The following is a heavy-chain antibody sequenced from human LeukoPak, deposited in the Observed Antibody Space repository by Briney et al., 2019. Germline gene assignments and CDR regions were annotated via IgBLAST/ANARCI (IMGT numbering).Heavy chain of an antibody. CDR3: TTRTRYCGGDCYPFDY. V-gene: IGHV3-15*01. CDR1: GFTFTNAW. J-gene: IGHJ4*02. Sequence: PGGSLRLSCAASGFTFTNAWMSWIRQAPGKGPEWVGRIKSKTDGETKDYAAPVKGRFTIPRDDSKNTLYMEMNSLKTEDTAVYYCTTRTRYCGGDCYPFDYRGQGTLVTVSS. CDR2: IKSKTDGETK. D-gene: IGHD2-21*02.